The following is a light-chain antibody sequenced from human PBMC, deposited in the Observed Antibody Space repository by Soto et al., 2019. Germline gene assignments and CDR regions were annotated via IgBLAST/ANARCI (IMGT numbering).Light chain of an antibody. Sequence: EIVMTQSPATLSVSLGERATINCKSSQSVLYSSNNKNYLAWYQQKPGQPPKLLIYWASTRESGVPDRFSGSGSGTDFTLTISSLQAEDVAVYYCQQYYSAWTFGQGTKVEIK. V-gene: IGKV4-1*01. CDR2: WAS. CDR1: QSVLYSSNNKNY. J-gene: IGKJ1*01. CDR3: QQYYSAWT.